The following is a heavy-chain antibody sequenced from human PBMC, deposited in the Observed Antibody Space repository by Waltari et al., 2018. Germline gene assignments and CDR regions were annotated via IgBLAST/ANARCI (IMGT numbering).Heavy chain of an antibody. V-gene: IGHV4-61*02. CDR3: ARQAPRVRVFDY. J-gene: IGHJ4*02. D-gene: IGHD2-8*01. CDR2: IYTSGST. CDR1: GGSISSGSYY. Sequence: QVQLQESGPGLVKPSQTLSLTCTVSGGSISSGSYYWSWIRQPAGKGLEWIGRIYTSGSTNYNPSLKSRVTISVDTSKNQFSLKLSSVTAADTAVYYCARQAPRVRVFDYWGQGTLVTVSS.